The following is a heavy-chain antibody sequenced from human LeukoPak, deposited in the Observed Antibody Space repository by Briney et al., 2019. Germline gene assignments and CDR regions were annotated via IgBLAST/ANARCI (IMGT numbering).Heavy chain of an antibody. CDR3: ARDNFWSGYYPKYGMDV. Sequence: SETLSLTCTVSGGSISSYYWSWIRQPPGKGLEWIGYIYYSGSTNYNPSLKSRVTISVDTSKNQFSLKLSSVTAADTAVYYCARDNFWSGYYPKYGMDVWGQGTTVTVSS. CDR1: GGSISSYY. J-gene: IGHJ6*02. D-gene: IGHD3-3*01. CDR2: IYYSGST. V-gene: IGHV4-59*01.